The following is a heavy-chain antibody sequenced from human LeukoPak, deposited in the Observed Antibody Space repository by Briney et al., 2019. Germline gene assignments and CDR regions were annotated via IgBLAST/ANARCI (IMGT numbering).Heavy chain of an antibody. CDR3: ARDSAHNWFDP. CDR2: IIPILGIA. CDR1: GGTFSSYA. Sequence: PMASVKVSCKASGGTFSSYAISWVRQAPGQGLEWMGRIIPILGIANYAQKLQGRVTITADKSTSTAYMELSSLRSEDTAVYYCARDSAHNWFDPWGQGTLVTVSS. J-gene: IGHJ5*02. V-gene: IGHV1-69*04.